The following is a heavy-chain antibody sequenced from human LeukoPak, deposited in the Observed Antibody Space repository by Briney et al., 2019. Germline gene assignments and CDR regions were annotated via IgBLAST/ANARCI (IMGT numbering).Heavy chain of an antibody. Sequence: SETLSLTCTVSGGSVSSGSYYWSWIRQPPGKGLEWIGFMYYSGSTTYNPSLKSRVTISVDTSKNQFSLKLSSVTAADTAMYYCARVAAAGTGPDYWGQGILVTVSS. J-gene: IGHJ4*02. D-gene: IGHD6-13*01. CDR2: MYYSGST. V-gene: IGHV4-61*01. CDR3: ARVAAAGTGPDY. CDR1: GGSVSSGSYY.